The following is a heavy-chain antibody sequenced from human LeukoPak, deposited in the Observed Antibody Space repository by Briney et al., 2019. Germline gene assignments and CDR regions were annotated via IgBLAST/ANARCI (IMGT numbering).Heavy chain of an antibody. CDR1: GFTFSDYY. CDR3: ARDCSTSCYEGVDY. CDR2: ISSSGSTI. V-gene: IGHV3-11*04. J-gene: IGHJ4*02. Sequence: GGSLRLSCAASGFTFSDYYMSWIRQAPGKGLEWVSYISSSGSTIYYADSVKGRFTISRDNAKNSLYPQMNSLRAEDTAVYYCARDCSTSCYEGVDYWGQGTLVTVSS. D-gene: IGHD2-2*01.